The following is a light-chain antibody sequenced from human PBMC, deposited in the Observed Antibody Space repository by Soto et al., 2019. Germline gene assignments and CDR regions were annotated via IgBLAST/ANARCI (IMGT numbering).Light chain of an antibody. CDR1: SSDVGGYNY. V-gene: IGLV2-14*01. J-gene: IGLJ1*01. Sequence: QSVLTRPASVSGSPGQSITISCTGTSSDVGGYNYVSWYQQHPGKAPKLMIYEVSYRPSGVSNRFSGSKSGNTASLTISGLQAEDEADYYCSSYTSSSTQVFGTGTKVTVL. CDR2: EVS. CDR3: SSYTSSSTQV.